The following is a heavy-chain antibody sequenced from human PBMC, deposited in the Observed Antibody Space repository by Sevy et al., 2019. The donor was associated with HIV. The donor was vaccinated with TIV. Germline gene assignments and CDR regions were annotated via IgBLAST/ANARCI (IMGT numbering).Heavy chain of an antibody. D-gene: IGHD3-22*01. CDR3: TRALQDYYDSSGPFDY. CDR1: GFTFGDYA. J-gene: IGHJ4*02. V-gene: IGHV3-49*03. CDR2: IRSKAYGGTT. Sequence: GGSLRLSCTASGFTFGDYAMSWFRQAPGKGLEWVGFIRSKAYGGTTEYAASVKGRFTISRDDSKSFAYLQMNSLKTEETAVYYCTRALQDYYDSSGPFDYWGQGTLVTVSS.